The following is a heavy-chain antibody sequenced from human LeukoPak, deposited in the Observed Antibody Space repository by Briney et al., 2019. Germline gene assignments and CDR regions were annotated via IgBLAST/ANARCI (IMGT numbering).Heavy chain of an antibody. V-gene: IGHV4-34*01. CDR2: INHSGST. CDR3: AGGDYGGNSD. J-gene: IGHJ4*02. D-gene: IGHD4-23*01. Sequence: SETLSLTCAVYGGSFSGYYWSWIRQPPGKGLEWIGEINHSGSTNYNPSLKSRVTISVDTSKNQFSLKLSSVTAADTAVYYCAGGDYGGNSDWGQGTLVTVSS. CDR1: GGSFSGYY.